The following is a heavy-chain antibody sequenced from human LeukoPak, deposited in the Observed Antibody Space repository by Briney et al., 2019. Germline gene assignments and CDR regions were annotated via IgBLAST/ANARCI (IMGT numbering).Heavy chain of an antibody. CDR1: GGSISSSSYY. V-gene: IGHV4-39*01. J-gene: IGHJ6*03. CDR2: IYYSGST. Sequence: PSETLSLTCTVSGGSISSSSYYWGWIRQPPGKGLEWIGSIYYSGSTYYNPSLKSRVTISVDTSKNQFSLKLSSVTAADTAVYYCARRGTINEWFGDNVHYMDVWGKGTTVTISS. CDR3: ARRGTINEWFGDNVHYMDV. D-gene: IGHD3-10*01.